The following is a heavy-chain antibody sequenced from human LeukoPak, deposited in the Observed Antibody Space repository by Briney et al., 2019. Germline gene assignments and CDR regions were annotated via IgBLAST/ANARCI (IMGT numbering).Heavy chain of an antibody. CDR3: ARTRDCSSTSCSLDY. D-gene: IGHD2-2*01. V-gene: IGHV1-69*05. CDR1: GGTFSSYA. Sequence: SVKVSCKASGGTFSSYAISWVRQAPGQGLEWMGGIIPIFGTANYAQKFQGRVTITTDESTSTAYMELSSLRSEDTAVYYCARTRDCSSTSCSLDYWGQGTLVTVSS. CDR2: IIPIFGTA. J-gene: IGHJ4*02.